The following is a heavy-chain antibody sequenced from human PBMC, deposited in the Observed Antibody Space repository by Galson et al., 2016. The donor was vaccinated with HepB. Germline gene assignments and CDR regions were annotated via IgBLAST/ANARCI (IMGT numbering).Heavy chain of an antibody. V-gene: IGHV3-30*14. J-gene: IGHJ6*02. CDR3: ARDAIETTWYGRVTNYYYGMDV. D-gene: IGHD6-13*01. CDR2: VSVDGGNTK. CDR1: GFTFSSYA. Sequence: SLRLSCAGSGFTFSSYAIHWVRQAPGRGLEWVAVVSVDGGNTKHYEDAVKGRCYISRDDSRNTLYLQMNSRRVEDTALYYWARDAIETTWYGRVTNYYYGMDVWGQGTTVTVS.